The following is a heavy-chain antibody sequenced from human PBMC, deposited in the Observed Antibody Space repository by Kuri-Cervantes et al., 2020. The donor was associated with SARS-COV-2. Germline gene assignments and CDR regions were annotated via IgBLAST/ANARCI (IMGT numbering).Heavy chain of an antibody. J-gene: IGHJ4*02. D-gene: IGHD1-26*01. CDR2: IYYSGST. CDR1: GGSISSYY. Sequence: SETLSLTCTVSGGSISSYYWSWIRQPPGKGLEWIGYIYYSGSTNYNPSLKSRVTISVDTSKNQFSPKLSSVTAADTAVYYCAGWNSGSYEYFDYWGQGTLVTVYS. CDR3: AGWNSGSYEYFDY. V-gene: IGHV4-59*01.